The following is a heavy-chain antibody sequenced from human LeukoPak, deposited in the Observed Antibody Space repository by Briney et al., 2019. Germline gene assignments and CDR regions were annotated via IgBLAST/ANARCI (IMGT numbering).Heavy chain of an antibody. CDR3: ARVRREQIRYYDILTHPSY. V-gene: IGHV3-7*01. J-gene: IGHJ4*02. Sequence: PGGSLRLSCAASGFTFSSYWMSWARQAPGKGLEWVANIKQDGSEKYYVDSVKGRFTISRDNAKNSLYLQMNSLRAEDTAVYYCARVRREQIRYYDILTHPSYWGQGTLVTVSS. CDR1: GFTFSSYW. CDR2: IKQDGSEK. D-gene: IGHD3-9*01.